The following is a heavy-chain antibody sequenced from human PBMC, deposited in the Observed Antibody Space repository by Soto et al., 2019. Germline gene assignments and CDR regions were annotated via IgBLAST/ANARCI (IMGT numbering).Heavy chain of an antibody. CDR1: GGTFSNFA. J-gene: IGHJ3*02. CDR2: IIPLFNVA. CDR3: AASGRVVLGYASKDTEGVDI. D-gene: IGHD2-15*01. V-gene: IGHV1-69*01. Sequence: QVQLVQSGPEVKKPGSSVKVSCEASGGTFSNFAVNWVRQAPGQGLEWVGGIIPLFNVAKYAQKFEGRVTTVADGPTSSAYMALSRLRSDRTAGYYCAASGRVVLGYASKDTEGVDIWGQGTIVTFSS.